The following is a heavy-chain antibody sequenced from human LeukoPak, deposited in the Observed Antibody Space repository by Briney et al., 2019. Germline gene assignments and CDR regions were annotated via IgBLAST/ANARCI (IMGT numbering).Heavy chain of an antibody. D-gene: IGHD3-3*01. CDR1: GFTFSSHA. CDR2: ISSSGDNT. Sequence: GGSLRLSCTGFGFTFSSHAMCWVRQAPGKGLEWVSLISSSGDNTYYTDSVRGRFTVSRDNSKNTLYLQMNSLRAEDTAVYYCAKVAIFGVVTPRDAFDIWGQGTMVTVSS. V-gene: IGHV3-23*01. CDR3: AKVAIFGVVTPRDAFDI. J-gene: IGHJ3*02.